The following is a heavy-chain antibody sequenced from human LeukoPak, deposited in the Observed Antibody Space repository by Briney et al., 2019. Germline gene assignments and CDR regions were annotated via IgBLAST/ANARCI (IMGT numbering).Heavy chain of an antibody. CDR1: GFTFSSYW. CDR2: IKQDGSEK. D-gene: IGHD3-9*01. Sequence: GGSLRLSCAASGFTFSSYWMSWVRQAPGKGLEWVANIKQDGSEKYYVDSVKGRFTISRDNAKNSLYLQMNSLRAEDMAVYYCARDFEYYDILTGYYFRVFDYWGQGTLVTVSS. J-gene: IGHJ4*02. CDR3: ARDFEYYDILTGYYFRVFDY. V-gene: IGHV3-7*01.